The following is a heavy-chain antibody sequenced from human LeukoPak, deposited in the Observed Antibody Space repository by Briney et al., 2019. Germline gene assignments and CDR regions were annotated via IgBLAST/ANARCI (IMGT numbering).Heavy chain of an antibody. Sequence: GGSLRLSCAASGFTFNAYGMSWVRQAPGKGLEWVSGISGSGGATYYADSVKGRFTVSRDDPHNTLYLQMNSVRAEDTAVYFCARGGVDHYGSGTYYLMYYFDHWGQGALVTVSS. CDR3: ARGGVDHYGSGTYYLMYYFDH. D-gene: IGHD3-10*01. J-gene: IGHJ4*02. CDR1: GFTFNAYG. CDR2: ISGSGGAT. V-gene: IGHV3-23*01.